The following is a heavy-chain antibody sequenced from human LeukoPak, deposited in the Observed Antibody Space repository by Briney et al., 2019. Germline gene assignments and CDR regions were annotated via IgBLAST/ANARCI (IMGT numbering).Heavy chain of an antibody. D-gene: IGHD3-10*01. CDR3: ARRGGGSGSYHYYYGMDV. V-gene: IGHV4-59*08. Sequence: SETLSLTCTVSSGSISSYYWSWIPQPPGKGLEWIGYIYYTGSTNYNPSLKSRVTISVDTSKNQFSLKLSSVTAADTAVYYCARRGGGSGSYHYYYGMDVWGQGTTVTVSS. CDR1: SGSISSYY. CDR2: IYYTGST. J-gene: IGHJ6*02.